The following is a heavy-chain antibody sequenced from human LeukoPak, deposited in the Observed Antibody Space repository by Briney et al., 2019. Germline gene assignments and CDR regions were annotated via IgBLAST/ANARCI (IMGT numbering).Heavy chain of an antibody. CDR2: IYYSGRT. D-gene: IGHD3-10*01. Sequence: SQTLSLTCTVSGGSISSGDNYWSWIRQHPGKGLEWIGYIYYSGRTFYNPSLKSRITMSVDTSKNRFSLKLTSVTGADTAVYYCARVTLGSGSYYIPRGALDYWGQGTLVTVSS. CDR3: ARVTLGSGSYYIPRGALDY. CDR1: GGSISSGDNY. V-gene: IGHV4-31*03. J-gene: IGHJ4*02.